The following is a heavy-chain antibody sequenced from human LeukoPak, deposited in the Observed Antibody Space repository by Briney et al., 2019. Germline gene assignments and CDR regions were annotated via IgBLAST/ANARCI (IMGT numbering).Heavy chain of an antibody. CDR2: IIGNGYNT. D-gene: IGHD3-16*01. CDR3: AKDLPDRFRKFDY. Sequence: GGSLRLSCAASGFTFSTYAMTWVRQAPEKGLEWVSGIIGNGYNTYYADSVKGRFTSSRDNPKNILYLQMNSLRAEDTALYFCAKDLPDRFRKFDYWGQGTLVTVSS. V-gene: IGHV3-23*01. J-gene: IGHJ4*02. CDR1: GFTFSTYA.